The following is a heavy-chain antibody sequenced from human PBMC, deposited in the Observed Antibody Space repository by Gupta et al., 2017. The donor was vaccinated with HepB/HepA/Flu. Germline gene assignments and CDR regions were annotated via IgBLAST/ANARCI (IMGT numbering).Heavy chain of an antibody. J-gene: IGHJ6*02. CDR2: ISNTAYST. V-gene: IGHV3-23*01. Sequence: EVQLLESGGGLVQPGGSLRLSCAASGLIFSNYAMTWVRQAPGKGLEWVSGISNTAYSTFYADSVKGRFTISRDNSKNMVYLQMNSLRAEDTAIYYCGKSLVRDYSYYYGVDVWGQGTTVTVSS. CDR1: GLIFSNYA. D-gene: IGHD4/OR15-4a*01. CDR3: GKSLVRDYSYYYGVDV.